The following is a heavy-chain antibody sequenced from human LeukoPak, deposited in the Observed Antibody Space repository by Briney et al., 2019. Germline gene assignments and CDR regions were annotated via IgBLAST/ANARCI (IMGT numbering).Heavy chain of an antibody. J-gene: IGHJ6*03. D-gene: IGHD2-2*01. V-gene: IGHV1-18*01. Sequence: ASVKVSCKASGYTFTSYGISWVRQAPGQALEWMGWISAYNGNTNYAQKLQGRVTMTTDTSTSTAYMELRSLRSDDTAVYYCARDREDIVVVPAASYYMDVWGKGTTVTVSS. CDR2: ISAYNGNT. CDR3: ARDREDIVVVPAASYYMDV. CDR1: GYTFTSYG.